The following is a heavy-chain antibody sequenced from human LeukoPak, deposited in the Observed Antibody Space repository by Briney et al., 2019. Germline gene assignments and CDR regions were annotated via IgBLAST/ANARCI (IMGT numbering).Heavy chain of an antibody. CDR3: ASGYYSDGNDYSPADY. D-gene: IGHD2-2*03. CDR2: ISPYNGKT. Sequence: ASVKVSCKASGYIFSNFFSSYGITWVRQAPGQGLEWMGWISPYNGKTKFAQKFQGRVTIRADTSTSTGYMELRSLRSDDTAVYYCASGYYSDGNDYSPADYWGQGTLVTVSS. V-gene: IGHV1-18*01. CDR1: GYIFSNFFSSYG. J-gene: IGHJ4*02.